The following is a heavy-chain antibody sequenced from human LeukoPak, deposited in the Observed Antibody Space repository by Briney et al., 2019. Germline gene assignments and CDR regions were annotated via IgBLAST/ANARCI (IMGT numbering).Heavy chain of an antibody. D-gene: IGHD3-22*01. CDR3: AKSHYYDSSDYVDY. CDR1: GFTFRSYA. Sequence: PGGSLGLSCAASGFTFRSYAMSWVRQAPGKGLEWVSAISGSGSTYYADSVKGRFTISRDNSKNTLYLQMNSLRAEDTAVYYCAKSHYYDSSDYVDYWGQGTLVTVSS. J-gene: IGHJ4*02. CDR2: ISGSGST. V-gene: IGHV3-23*01.